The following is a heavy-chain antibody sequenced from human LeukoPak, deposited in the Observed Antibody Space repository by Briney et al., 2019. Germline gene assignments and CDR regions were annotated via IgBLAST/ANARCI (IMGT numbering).Heavy chain of an antibody. D-gene: IGHD1-14*01. CDR2: SSSSGSTI. J-gene: IGHJ6*02. CDR1: GCTFSSYE. CDR3: ARDTRRGSRDV. Sequence: GGSLRLSCAASGCTFSSYEMKWVRQTRGKGVEWVSYSSSSGSTIYYAGSVKGRITSARDNAKNSLYLQMNSLRAEDTAVYYCARDTRRGSRDVWGQGTTVTVSS. V-gene: IGHV3-48*03.